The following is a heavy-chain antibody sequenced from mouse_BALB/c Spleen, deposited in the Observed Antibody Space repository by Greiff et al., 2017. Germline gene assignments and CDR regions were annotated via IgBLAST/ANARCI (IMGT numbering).Heavy chain of an antibody. Sequence: LVESGPELVKPGASVKISCKASGYSFTGYFMNWVKQSHGKSLEWIGRINPYNGDTFYNQKFKGKATLTVDKSSSTAHMELLSLTSEDSAVYYCGRDAYDYGHYFDYWGQGTTLTVSS. V-gene: IGHV1-37*01. CDR2: INPYNGDT. CDR3: GRDAYDYGHYFDY. CDR1: GYSFTGYF. J-gene: IGHJ2*01. D-gene: IGHD2-4*01.